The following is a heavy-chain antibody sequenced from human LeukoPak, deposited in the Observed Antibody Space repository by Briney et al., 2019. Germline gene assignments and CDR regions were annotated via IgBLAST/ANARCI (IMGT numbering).Heavy chain of an antibody. CDR1: GFTFSSYW. CDR3: ARDQRYCSSSSCPWEPFDY. D-gene: IGHD2-2*01. J-gene: IGHJ4*02. V-gene: IGHV3-7*05. Sequence: GGSLRLSCAASGFTFSSYWMSWVRRAPGKGLEWVANIKQDGSEKYYVDSVKGRFTISRDNAKNSLYLQMNSLRAEDAAVYYCARDQRYCSSSSCPWEPFDYWGQGTLVTVSS. CDR2: IKQDGSEK.